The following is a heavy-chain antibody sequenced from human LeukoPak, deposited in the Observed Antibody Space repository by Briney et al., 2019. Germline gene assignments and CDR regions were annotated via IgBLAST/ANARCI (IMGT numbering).Heavy chain of an antibody. CDR2: IYHSGST. J-gene: IGHJ6*04. D-gene: IGHD3-10*01. CDR3: ARDKDYYGSGSYSDYYYYGMDV. CDR1: GGSISSSNW. Sequence: SETLSLTCAVSGGSISSSNWWSWVRQPPGKGLEWIGEIYHSGSTNYNPSLKSRVTIPVDKSKNQFSLKLSSVTAADTAVYYCARDKDYYGSGSYSDYYYYGMDVWGKGTTVTVSS. V-gene: IGHV4-4*02.